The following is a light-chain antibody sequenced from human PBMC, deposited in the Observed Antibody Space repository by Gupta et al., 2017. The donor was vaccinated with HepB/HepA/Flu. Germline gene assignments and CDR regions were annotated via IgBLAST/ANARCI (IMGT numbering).Light chain of an antibody. Sequence: EIVLTQSLGTLSLSPGERATLSCRASQSLNNNYLAWFQQKPGQAPRLLIYDASSRATGIPDRFSGSGSGTDFTLTISRLEPEDFAVFYCQQESNSPVTFGGGTKVEIK. V-gene: IGKV3-20*01. CDR2: DAS. CDR1: QSLNNNY. CDR3: QQESNSPVT. J-gene: IGKJ4*01.